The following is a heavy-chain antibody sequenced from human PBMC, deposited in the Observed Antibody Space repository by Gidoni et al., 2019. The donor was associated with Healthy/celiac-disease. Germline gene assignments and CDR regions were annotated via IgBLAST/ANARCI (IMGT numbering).Heavy chain of an antibody. CDR1: GFTFSSYA. CDR3: VKSDHTAMVRYYYYGMDV. V-gene: IGHV3-30*04. Sequence: QVQLVESGGGVVQPGRSLRLSCAASGFTFSSYAMHWVRQAPGKGLEWVAVISYDGSNKYYADSVKGRFTISRDNSKNTLYLQMNSLRAEDTAVYYSVKSDHTAMVRYYYYGMDVWGQGTTVTVSS. D-gene: IGHD5-18*01. J-gene: IGHJ6*02. CDR2: ISYDGSNK.